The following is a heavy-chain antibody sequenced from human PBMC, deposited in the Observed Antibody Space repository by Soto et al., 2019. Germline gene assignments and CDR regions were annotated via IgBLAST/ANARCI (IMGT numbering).Heavy chain of an antibody. J-gene: IGHJ3*01. V-gene: IGHV4-4*02. CDR1: GDSISSTYW. D-gene: IGHD3-16*01. CDR2: ASHGGHT. Sequence: QMKLQESGPGLVQPSGTLSLTCAVSGDSISSTYWWSWVRQPPGKGLECIGEASHGGHTHFNSCLKSRVTISMNKSKNVFFLDVTSVPAADTAMYYCATRLEGHLGGPVWGQGTMITVSS. CDR3: ATRLEGHLGGPV.